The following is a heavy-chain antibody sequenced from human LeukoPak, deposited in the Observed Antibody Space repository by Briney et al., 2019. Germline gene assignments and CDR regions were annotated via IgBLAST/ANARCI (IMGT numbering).Heavy chain of an antibody. CDR2: INYSGST. CDR1: GDSISSSSYY. D-gene: IGHD6-19*01. J-gene: IGHJ4*02. CDR3: AGAYNIGWYQTTYFDY. Sequence: PSETLSLTCTVSGDSISSSSYYWAWIRQPPGKRPEWIASINYSGSTYYNLFLKSRVTISIDTSKNQFSLKLSSATAADTAVYYCAGAYNIGWYQTTYFDYWGQGTLVTVSS. V-gene: IGHV4-39*07.